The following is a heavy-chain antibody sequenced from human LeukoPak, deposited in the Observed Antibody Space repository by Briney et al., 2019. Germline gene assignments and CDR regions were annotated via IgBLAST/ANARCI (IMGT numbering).Heavy chain of an antibody. CDR2: IWYDGSNK. CDR3: ARDASDTAMVGYFQH. D-gene: IGHD5-18*01. Sequence: GRSLRLSCAASGFTFSNYGMHWVRQAPGKGLEWVAVIWYDGSNKYYADSVKGRFTISRVNSKIILYLQINSLRAEETAVYYCARDASDTAMVGYFQHWGQGTLVTVSS. V-gene: IGHV3-33*01. CDR1: GFTFSNYG. J-gene: IGHJ1*01.